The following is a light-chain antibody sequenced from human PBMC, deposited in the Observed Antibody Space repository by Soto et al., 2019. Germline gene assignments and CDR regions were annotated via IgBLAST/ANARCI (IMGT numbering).Light chain of an antibody. CDR2: FAS. Sequence: EIVMTQSPATLSVSPGERATLSCRASQSVSNNLAWYQQKPGQAPRLLIYFASTRATGIPARFSGSGSGTDFTLTISSLQSEDFALYYCQQYNNLPLPFGGGTKVETK. J-gene: IGKJ4*01. V-gene: IGKV3-15*01. CDR3: QQYNNLPLP. CDR1: QSVSNN.